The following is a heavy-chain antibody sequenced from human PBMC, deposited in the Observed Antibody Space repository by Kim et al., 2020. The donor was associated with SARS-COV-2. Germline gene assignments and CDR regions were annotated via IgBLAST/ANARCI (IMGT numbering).Heavy chain of an antibody. D-gene: IGHD3-10*01. CDR1: GYTFTGYY. Sequence: ASVKVSCKASGYTFTGYYMHWVRQAPGQGLEWMGWINPNSGGTNYAQKFQGWVTMTRDTSISTAYMELSRLRSDDTAVYYCARAGLWFGLGFDYWGQGTLVTVSS. CDR2: INPNSGGT. CDR3: ARAGLWFGLGFDY. V-gene: IGHV1-2*04. J-gene: IGHJ4*02.